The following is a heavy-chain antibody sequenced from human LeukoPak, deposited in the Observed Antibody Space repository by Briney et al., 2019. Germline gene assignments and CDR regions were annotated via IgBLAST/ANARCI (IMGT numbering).Heavy chain of an antibody. CDR1: GYSFTDYW. V-gene: IGHV5-51*01. J-gene: IGHJ4*02. CDR2: IYPGDSDT. CDR3: ARASGDFWSGYTFDY. Sequence: GESLKISCKGSGYSFTDYWIGWVRQMPGKGLEWMGIIYPGDSDTRYSPSFRGQVTISADKSISTAYLQWRSLKASDTAMYYCARASGDFWSGYTFDYWGQGTLVTASS. D-gene: IGHD3-3*01.